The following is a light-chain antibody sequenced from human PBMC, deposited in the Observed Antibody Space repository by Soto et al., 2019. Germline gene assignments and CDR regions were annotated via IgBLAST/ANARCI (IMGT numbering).Light chain of an antibody. CDR1: QDMSNY. CDR2: DAS. V-gene: IGKV1-33*01. J-gene: IGKJ5*01. Sequence: DIQMTQSPSSLSASVGDRVSITCQASQDMSNYLNWYQQKPGKAPKLLIYDASNLETGVPSRFSGSGSGTDFTLTISCLQSEDFATYYCQQYYSYPITFGQGTRM. CDR3: QQYYSYPIT.